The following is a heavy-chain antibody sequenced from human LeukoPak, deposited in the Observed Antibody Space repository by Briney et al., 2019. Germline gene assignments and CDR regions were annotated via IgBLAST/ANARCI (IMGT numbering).Heavy chain of an antibody. CDR3: ARGHSSSWYDMIGH. V-gene: IGHV1-8*01. CDR1: RYTFTSYD. Sequence: ASVKVSCKASRYTFTSYDINWVRQATGQGLEWMGWMNPNSGNTGYAQKFQGRVTMTRNTSISTAYMELSSLRSEDTAVYYCARGHSSSWYDMIGHWGQGTLVTVSS. J-gene: IGHJ4*02. CDR2: MNPNSGNT. D-gene: IGHD6-13*01.